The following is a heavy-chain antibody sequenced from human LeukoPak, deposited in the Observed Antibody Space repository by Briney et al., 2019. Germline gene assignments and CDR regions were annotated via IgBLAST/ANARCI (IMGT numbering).Heavy chain of an antibody. Sequence: PSETLSLTWTVSGGSISSSSYYWGWIRQPPGKGLEWIGSIYYSGSTYYNPSLKSRVTISVDTSKNQFSVKRSSVTAADTAVYYCARLSQWDIVVVPAATADYWGQGTLVTVSS. CDR2: IYYSGST. V-gene: IGHV4-39*01. CDR3: ARLSQWDIVVVPAATADY. D-gene: IGHD2-2*01. CDR1: GGSISSSSYY. J-gene: IGHJ4*02.